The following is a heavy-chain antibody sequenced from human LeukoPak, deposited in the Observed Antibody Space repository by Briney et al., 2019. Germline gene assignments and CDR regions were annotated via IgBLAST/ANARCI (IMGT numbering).Heavy chain of an antibody. CDR2: ISAYNGNT. CDR1: GYTFTGYY. Sequence: ASVKVSCKASGYTFTGYYMHWVRQAPGQGLEWMGWISAYNGNTNYAQKLQGRVTMTTDTSTSTAHMELRSLRSDDTAVYYCARDSTDIVVVPAAIHSSPMDVWGKGTTVTVSS. V-gene: IGHV1-18*04. CDR3: ARDSTDIVVVPAAIHSSPMDV. D-gene: IGHD2-2*02. J-gene: IGHJ6*03.